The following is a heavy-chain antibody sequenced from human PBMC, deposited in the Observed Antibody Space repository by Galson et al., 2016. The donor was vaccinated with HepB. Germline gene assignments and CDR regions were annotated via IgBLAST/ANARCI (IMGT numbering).Heavy chain of an antibody. CDR3: AKQYVDI. CDR2: ISERGDVT. J-gene: IGHJ3*02. CDR1: GFSFSSFA. V-gene: IGHV3-23*01. D-gene: IGHD2-2*01. Sequence: SLRLSCAGSGFSFSSFAMNWVRQAPGKGLQWVSSISERGDVTHYADSVRGRFTISRDNSKNTLYLQMNSLRADDTAVYYCAKQYVDIWGQGTMVTVSS.